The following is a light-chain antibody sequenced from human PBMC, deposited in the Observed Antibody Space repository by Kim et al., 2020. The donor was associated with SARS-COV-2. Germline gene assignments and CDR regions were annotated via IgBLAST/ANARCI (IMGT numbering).Light chain of an antibody. CDR1: QSISNY. V-gene: IGKV1-39*01. CDR2: ATS. J-gene: IGKJ5*01. CDR3: QQSSGTPIT. Sequence: DIQMIQSPSSLSASVGDRVTITCRASQSISNYLHWYQQKPGKAPNLLIFATSTLQSGVPSRFSGSGFGTEFTLTISSLQPEDFATYYCQQSSGTPITFGQGTRLEIK.